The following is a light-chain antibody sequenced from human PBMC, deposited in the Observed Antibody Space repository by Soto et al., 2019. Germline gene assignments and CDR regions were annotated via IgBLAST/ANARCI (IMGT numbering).Light chain of an antibody. J-gene: IGKJ1*01. V-gene: IGKV1-5*03. Sequence: DIQMTQSPSTLSASVGDRVTITCRASQSISSWLAWYQQKPGRAPKLLIYKASSLQSGVPSRFRGSGSGTEFTLTISSLQPDDFATYFCQQYNGYWTFGQGTKVEIK. CDR1: QSISSW. CDR3: QQYNGYWT. CDR2: KAS.